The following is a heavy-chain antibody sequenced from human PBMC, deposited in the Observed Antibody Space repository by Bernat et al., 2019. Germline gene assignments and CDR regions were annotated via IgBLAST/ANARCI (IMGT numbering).Heavy chain of an antibody. J-gene: IGHJ6*02. CDR3: TTDMGQYCSGGSCYRYYYYGMDV. D-gene: IGHD2-15*01. V-gene: IGHV3-15*01. CDR1: GFTFSNAW. Sequence: EVQLVESGGGLVKPGGSLRLSCAASGFTFSNAWMSWVRQAPGKGLEWVGRIKSKTDGGTTDYAAPVKGRFTISRDDSKNTLYLQMNSLKTEDTAVYYCTTDMGQYCSGGSCYRYYYYGMDVWGQGTTVTVSS. CDR2: IKSKTDGGTT.